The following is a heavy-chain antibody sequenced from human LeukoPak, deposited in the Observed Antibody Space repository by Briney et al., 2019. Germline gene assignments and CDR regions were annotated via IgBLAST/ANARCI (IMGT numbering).Heavy chain of an antibody. CDR1: GGSIRSYY. D-gene: IGHD3-10*01. J-gene: IGHJ4*02. V-gene: IGHV4-4*07. CDR3: AREDYYYYGSQIYYFDY. CDR2: IYTSGST. Sequence: SETLSLTCNVSGGSIRSYYWSWIRQPAGKGLEWIGRIYTSGSTNYNPPLKSRVTISVDTSKNQFSLKLSSVTAADTAVYYCAREDYYYYGSQIYYFDYWGQGILVTVSS.